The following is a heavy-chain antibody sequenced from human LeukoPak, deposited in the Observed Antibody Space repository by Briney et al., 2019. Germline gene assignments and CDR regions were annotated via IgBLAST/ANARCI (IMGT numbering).Heavy chain of an antibody. V-gene: IGHV1-2*02. CDR3: ARESIYYYYDKGGMVGGMDV. CDR1: GYTSTGYY. CDR2: INPNSGGT. Sequence: GASVKVSCKASGYTSTGYYMHWVRQAPGQGLEWMGWINPNSGGTNYAQKFQGRVTMTRDTSISTAYMELSRLRSDDTAVYYCARESIYYYYDKGGMVGGMDVWGQGTTVTVSS. J-gene: IGHJ6*02. D-gene: IGHD3-22*01.